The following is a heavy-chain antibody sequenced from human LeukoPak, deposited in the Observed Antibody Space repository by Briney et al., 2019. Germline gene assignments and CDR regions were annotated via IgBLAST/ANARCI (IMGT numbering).Heavy chain of an antibody. CDR1: GFTFDVYA. CDR3: AKESIAAAGSFDY. CDR2: ISWNSGSI. V-gene: IGHV3-9*03. D-gene: IGHD6-13*01. J-gene: IGHJ4*02. Sequence: AGGSLRLSCAASGFTFDVYAMHWVRQAPGKGLEWVSGISWNSGSIGYADSVKGRFTISRDNAKNSLYLQMNSLRAEDMALYYCAKESIAAAGSFDYWGQGTLVTVSS.